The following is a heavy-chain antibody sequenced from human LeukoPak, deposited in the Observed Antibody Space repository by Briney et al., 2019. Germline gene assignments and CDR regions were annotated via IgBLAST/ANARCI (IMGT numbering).Heavy chain of an antibody. CDR1: GFTFSSYA. D-gene: IGHD4-17*01. J-gene: IGHJ4*02. CDR3: ARIYGDYVLYYFDY. Sequence: PGRSLRLSCAASGFTFSSYAMHWVRQAPGKGLEWVANIKQDGSEKYYVDSVKGRFTISRDNAKNSLYLQMNSLRAEDTAVYYCARIYGDYVLYYFDYWGQGTLVTVSS. CDR2: IKQDGSEK. V-gene: IGHV3-7*01.